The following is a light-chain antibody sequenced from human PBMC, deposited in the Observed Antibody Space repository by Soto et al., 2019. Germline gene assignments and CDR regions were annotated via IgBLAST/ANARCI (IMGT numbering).Light chain of an antibody. Sequence: AIRMTQSPSSLSASTGDRVTITCRASQGISSYLAWYQQKPGKAPKLLTYAASTLQSGVPSRFSGSGSGTDFTLTISCLQSEDFATYYCQQYYSYPPSTFGQGTKLEIK. CDR3: QQYYSYPPST. CDR2: AAS. CDR1: QGISSY. V-gene: IGKV1-8*01. J-gene: IGKJ2*01.